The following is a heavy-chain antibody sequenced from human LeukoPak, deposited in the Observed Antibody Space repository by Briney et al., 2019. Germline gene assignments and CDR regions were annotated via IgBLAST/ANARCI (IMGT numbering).Heavy chain of an antibody. CDR1: GFTFSTYA. J-gene: IGHJ4*02. V-gene: IGHV3-30-3*01. CDR3: ARDRFNSNGWYWYIDY. CDR2: ISYDGSNK. D-gene: IGHD6-19*01. Sequence: GGSLRLSCAASGFTFSTYAMHWVRQAPGKGLEWVAVISYDGSNKYYTDSVKGRFTISRDNSKNTLYMEMNSLGGEDTAVYYCARDRFNSNGWYWYIDYWGQGTLVTVS.